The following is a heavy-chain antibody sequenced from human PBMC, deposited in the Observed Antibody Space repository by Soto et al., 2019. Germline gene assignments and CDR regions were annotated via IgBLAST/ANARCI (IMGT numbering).Heavy chain of an antibody. V-gene: IGHV1-46*03. J-gene: IGHJ3*02. CDR1: GYTFTSYY. D-gene: IGHD5-12*01. CDR2: INPSGGST. Sequence: GASVKVSCKASGYTFTSYYMHWVRQAPGQGLEWMGIINPSGGSTSYAQKFQGRVTMTRDTSTSTVYMELSSLRSEDTAVYYCARGAAISEYSGYDELAFDIWGQGTMVTVSS. CDR3: ARGAAISEYSGYDELAFDI.